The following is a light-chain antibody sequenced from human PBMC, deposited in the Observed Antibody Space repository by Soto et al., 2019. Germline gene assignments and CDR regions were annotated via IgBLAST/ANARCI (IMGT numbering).Light chain of an antibody. CDR1: SSDVGAYNY. V-gene: IGLV2-14*01. CDR2: EVS. J-gene: IGLJ1*01. CDR3: SSLTTRFTYV. Sequence: QSVLTQPASVSGSPGQSVAISCSGTSSDVGAYNYVSWYQQHPGKAPKLLLSEVSNRPSGVSDRFFGSKSGNTASLTISGLQAEDEADYYCSSLTTRFTYVFGTGTKGTV.